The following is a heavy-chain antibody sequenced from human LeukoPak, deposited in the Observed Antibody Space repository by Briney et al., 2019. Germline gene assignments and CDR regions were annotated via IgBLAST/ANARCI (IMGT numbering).Heavy chain of an antibody. D-gene: IGHD2-2*01. V-gene: IGHV3-53*01. CDR1: GFTVSSNY. CDR2: IYSGGST. J-gene: IGHJ4*02. Sequence: GGSLRLSCAASGFTVSSNYMSWVRQAPGKGLEWVSVIYSGGSTYYADSVKGRFTISRDNSKNTLYLQMNSLRAEDTAVYYRARDAGPYCSSTSCSFDYWGQGTLVTVSS. CDR3: ARDAGPYCSSTSCSFDY.